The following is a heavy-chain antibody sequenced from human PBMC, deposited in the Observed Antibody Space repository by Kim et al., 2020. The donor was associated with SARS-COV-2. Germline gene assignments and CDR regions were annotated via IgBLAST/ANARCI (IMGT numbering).Heavy chain of an antibody. CDR2: INPCGGST. D-gene: IGHD6-13*01. J-gene: IGHJ6*02. CDR3: ARGERSIGAARFGGGGMDV. CDR1: GYTFTSYL. V-gene: IGHV1-46*01. Sequence: ASVKVSCKASGYTFTSYLMHWVRQAPGQGLEWMGIINPCGGSTSYAQKFQGRVTMTRDTSTSTVYMELSSLRYEDTAVYYCARGERSIGAARFGGGGMDVWGQGTPVTVSS.